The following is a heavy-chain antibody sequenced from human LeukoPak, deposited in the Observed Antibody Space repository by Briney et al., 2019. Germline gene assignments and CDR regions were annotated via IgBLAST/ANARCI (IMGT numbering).Heavy chain of an antibody. J-gene: IGHJ4*02. V-gene: IGHV4-31*03. CDR1: RGSISSGGSY. D-gene: IGHD3-10*01. Sequence: SQTLSLTSTVSRGSISSGGSYWIWIRQPPGKGLEWIGYIYYSGSTYYNPSLKSRVTISVDPSKNQFSLKLSSVTATDTAVYYCARDLPGSLDYWGQGTLVTVSS. CDR2: IYYSGST. CDR3: ARDLPGSLDY.